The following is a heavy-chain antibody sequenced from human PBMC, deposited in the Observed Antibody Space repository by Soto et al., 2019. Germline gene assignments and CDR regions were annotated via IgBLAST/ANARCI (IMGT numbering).Heavy chain of an antibody. CDR2: ISGSGGST. Sequence: GGSLRLSCAASGFTFSSYAMSWVRQAPGKGLEWVSAISGSGGSTYYADSVKGRFTISRDNSKNTLYLQMNSLRAEDTAVYYCAKNYYGSGYYLWGPCYYFDYWGQGPLVTVSS. J-gene: IGHJ4*02. D-gene: IGHD3-22*01. CDR1: GFTFSSYA. V-gene: IGHV3-23*01. CDR3: AKNYYGSGYYLWGPCYYFDY.